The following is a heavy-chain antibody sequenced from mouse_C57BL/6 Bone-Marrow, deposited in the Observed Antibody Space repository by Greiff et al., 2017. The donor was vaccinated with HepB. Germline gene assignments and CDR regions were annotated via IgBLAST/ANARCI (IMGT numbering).Heavy chain of an antibody. D-gene: IGHD3-1*01. CDR3: ARSGVYFDY. CDR2: IDPSDSYT. Sequence: VQLKQPGAELVMPGASVKLSCKASGYTFTSYWMHWVKQRPGQGLEWIGEIDPSDSYTNYNQKFKGKSTLTVDKSSSTAYMQLSSLTSEDSAVYYCARSGVYFDYWGQGTTLTVSS. V-gene: IGHV1-69*01. J-gene: IGHJ2*01. CDR1: GYTFTSYW.